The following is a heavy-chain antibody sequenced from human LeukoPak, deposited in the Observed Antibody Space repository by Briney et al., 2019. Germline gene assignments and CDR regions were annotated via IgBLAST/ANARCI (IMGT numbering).Heavy chain of an antibody. CDR1: GGSFSGYY. V-gene: IGHV4-34*01. J-gene: IGHJ4*02. D-gene: IGHD3-10*01. CDR2: INHSANT. CDR3: ASAVGQPTDTSGGY. Sequence: SETLSLTCAVYGGSFSGYYWSWIRQPPGKGLEWIGEINHSANTNYNPSLKSRVTISVDTSKNQFSLRLTSVTAADTAVYYCASAVGQPTDTSGGYWGQGTPVTVSS.